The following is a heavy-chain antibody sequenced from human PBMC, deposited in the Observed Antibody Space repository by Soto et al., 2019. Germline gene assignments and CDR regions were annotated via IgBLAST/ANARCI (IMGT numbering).Heavy chain of an antibody. V-gene: IGHV1-46*01. Sequence: ASVKVSCKASGYTFTSYYIHWVRQAPGQGLEWMGIINPRGGITTYAQKFQGRLTMTGDTSTSTVYMELSSLTSEDTAMYHCAPSHAYGSGWSGTPPNRTHAMDVWGRGTTGTVSS. CDR3: APSHAYGSGWSGTPPNRTHAMDV. J-gene: IGHJ6*02. D-gene: IGHD6-25*01. CDR1: GYTFTSYY. CDR2: INPRGGIT.